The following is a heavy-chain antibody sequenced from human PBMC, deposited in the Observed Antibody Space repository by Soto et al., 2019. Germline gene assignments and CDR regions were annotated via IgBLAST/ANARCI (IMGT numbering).Heavy chain of an antibody. J-gene: IGHJ3*02. CDR2: FDPEDGET. CDR3: ATAPLWFGESGAFDI. Sequence: ASVKVSCKVSGYTLTELSMHWVRQAPGKGLEWMGGFDPEDGETIYAQKFQGRVTMTEDTSTVTAYMELSSLRSEDTAVYYCATAPLWFGESGAFDIWGQGTMVTVSS. CDR1: GYTLTELS. D-gene: IGHD3-10*01. V-gene: IGHV1-24*01.